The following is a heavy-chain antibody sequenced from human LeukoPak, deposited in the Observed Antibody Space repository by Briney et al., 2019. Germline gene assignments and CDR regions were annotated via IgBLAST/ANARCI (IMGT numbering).Heavy chain of an antibody. CDR2: IYHSGRT. V-gene: IGHV4-38-2*02. CDR1: GYSISSGYY. J-gene: IGHJ6*03. D-gene: IGHD6-13*01. CDR3: ARAGNSAAAGTVVGYYYYYMDV. Sequence: SETLSLTCTVSGYSISSGYYWGWIRQPPGKGLEWIGSIYHSGRTYYNPSLKSRVTISVDTSKNQFSLKLSSVTAADTAVYYCARAGNSAAAGTVVGYYYYYMDVWGKGTTVTVSS.